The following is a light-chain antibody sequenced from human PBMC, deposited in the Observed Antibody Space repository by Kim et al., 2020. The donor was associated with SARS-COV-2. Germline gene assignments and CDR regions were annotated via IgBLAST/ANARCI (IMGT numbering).Light chain of an antibody. CDR1: QTINSW. V-gene: IGKV1-5*03. CDR3: QHYNGYPLT. Sequence: ASVGDRVTMTCRSSQTINSWLAWYQQKPGKAPKLLIYTASTLQNGVPSRFSGSKSGTEFTLSISSLRPDDFATYYCQHYNGYPLTFGGGTTVDIK. J-gene: IGKJ4*01. CDR2: TAS.